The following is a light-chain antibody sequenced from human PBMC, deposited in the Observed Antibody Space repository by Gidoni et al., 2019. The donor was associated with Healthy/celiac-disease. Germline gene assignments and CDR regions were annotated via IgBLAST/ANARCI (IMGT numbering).Light chain of an antibody. CDR3: QQSYSTPRT. Sequence: DIQMTQTPSSLSASVGDRVTITCRASQSISSYLNWYQQKPGKAPKLLIYAASSLQSGVPSRFSGSGSGTDFTLTISSLQPEDFATYSCQQSYSTPRTFGQXTKVEIK. CDR2: AAS. J-gene: IGKJ1*01. CDR1: QSISSY. V-gene: IGKV1-39*01.